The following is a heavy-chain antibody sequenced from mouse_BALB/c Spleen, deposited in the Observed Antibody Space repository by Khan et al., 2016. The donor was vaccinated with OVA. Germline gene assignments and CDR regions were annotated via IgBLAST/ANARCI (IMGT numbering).Heavy chain of an antibody. CDR1: GYTFTSYW. V-gene: IGHV1S41*01. CDR2: IAPGSGSS. D-gene: IGHD1-1*01. CDR3: ARSNYYGSSLYALDY. Sequence: DLVKPGASVKLSCKASGYTFTSYWINWIKQRPGQGLEWIGRIAPGSGSSSYNEMFKGTAILTVDTYSSTASIQPSILSSEDSAVYFCARSNYYGSSLYALDYWGQGTSVTVSS. J-gene: IGHJ4*01.